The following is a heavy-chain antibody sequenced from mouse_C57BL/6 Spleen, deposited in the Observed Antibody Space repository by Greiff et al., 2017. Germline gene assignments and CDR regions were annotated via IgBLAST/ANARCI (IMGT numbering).Heavy chain of an antibody. J-gene: IGHJ4*01. V-gene: IGHV3-6*01. CDR3: ARGLGGAMDY. Sequence: ESGPGLVKPSQSLSLTCSVTGYSITSGYYWNWIRQFPGNKLEWMGYISYDGSNNYNPSLKNRISITRDTSKNQFFLKLNSVTTEDTATYYCARGLGGAMDYWGQGTSVTVSS. D-gene: IGHD4-1*01. CDR1: GYSITSGYY. CDR2: ISYDGSN.